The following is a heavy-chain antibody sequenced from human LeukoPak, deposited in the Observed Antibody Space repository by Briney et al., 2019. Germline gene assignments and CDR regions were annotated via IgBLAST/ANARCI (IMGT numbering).Heavy chain of an antibody. CDR1: GYTFTGYY. CDR3: ARDSSPLYSTAWYT. D-gene: IGHD6-19*01. Sequence: GASVKVSCKASGYTFTGYYMHWVRQAPGQGLEWMGWINPNNGGTEYAQKFEGRVTMTRDTSINTAFMELSGLRSDDTAAYYCARDSSPLYSTAWYTWGQGTLVTVSS. CDR2: INPNNGGT. V-gene: IGHV1-2*02. J-gene: IGHJ5*02.